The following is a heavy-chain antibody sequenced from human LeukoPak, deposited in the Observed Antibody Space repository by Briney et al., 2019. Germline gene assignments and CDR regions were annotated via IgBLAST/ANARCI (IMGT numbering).Heavy chain of an antibody. CDR1: GFTLSNYW. D-gene: IGHD6-13*01. V-gene: IGHV3-7*01. CDR3: ASGRQLGY. Sequence: GGSLRLSCAASGFTLSNYWMSWVRQAPGKGLEWVANIKEDGSEKYYVDSVKGRFTISRDNARNSLYLQTNSLRAEDTAVYYCASGRQLGYWGQGPLVTVSS. CDR2: IKEDGSEK. J-gene: IGHJ4*02.